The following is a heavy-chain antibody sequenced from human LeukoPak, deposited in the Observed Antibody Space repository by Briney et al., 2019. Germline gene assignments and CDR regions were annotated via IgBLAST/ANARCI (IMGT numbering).Heavy chain of an antibody. CDR3: AKGAGCRNTEDTDY. CDR2: ISGSGGST. J-gene: IGHJ4*02. D-gene: IGHD1-14*01. Sequence: GGSLRLSCAASGFTFSSYAMSWVRRAPGKGLEWVSAISGSGGSTYYADSVKGRFTISRDNSKNTLCLQMNSLRAEDTAVYYCAKGAGCRNTEDTDYWGQGTLVTVSS. V-gene: IGHV3-23*01. CDR1: GFTFSSYA.